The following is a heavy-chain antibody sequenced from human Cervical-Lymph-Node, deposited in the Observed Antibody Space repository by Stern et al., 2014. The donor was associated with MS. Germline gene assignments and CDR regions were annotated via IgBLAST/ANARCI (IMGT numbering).Heavy chain of an antibody. Sequence: QVQLQESGPGLVKASQTLSLTCTVSGDSINNGNYFWNWIRQRPGKGLEWLGYISHGGTAYYSPSFKSRVDISMNTPNNHFSLRLDSVTVADTAVYYCARQYSAYVLDGFDPWGQGTLVTVSS. V-gene: IGHV4-31*03. CDR3: ARQYSAYVLDGFDP. CDR2: ISHGGTA. D-gene: IGHD5-12*01. CDR1: GDSINNGNYF. J-gene: IGHJ5*02.